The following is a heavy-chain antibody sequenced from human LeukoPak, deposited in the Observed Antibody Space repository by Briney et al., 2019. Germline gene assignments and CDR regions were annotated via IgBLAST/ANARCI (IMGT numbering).Heavy chain of an antibody. J-gene: IGHJ6*02. CDR2: ISWNSGSI. D-gene: IGHD2-2*03. CDR1: GFTFADYA. V-gene: IGHV3-9*01. CDR3: AKDVGSGGDYYYGMDV. Sequence: SLRPSRAPSGFTFADYAMHWVRQAPGKGLGWVSGISWNSGSIGSADSVKGRFTISSDNDKNSLYLQMNSLRAEDTALYYCAKDVGSGGDYYYGMDVWGQGTTVTVSS.